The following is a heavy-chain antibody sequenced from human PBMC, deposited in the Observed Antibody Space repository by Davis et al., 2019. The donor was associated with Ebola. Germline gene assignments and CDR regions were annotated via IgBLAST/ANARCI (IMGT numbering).Heavy chain of an antibody. V-gene: IGHV4-34*01. CDR2: INHSGST. J-gene: IGHJ5*02. D-gene: IGHD6-6*01. CDR1: GGSFTGYY. CDR3: ARTQTPPSGSSSAWFDP. Sequence: MPSETLSLTCAVYGGSFTGYYWSWIRQPPGKGLEWIGEINHSGSTNYNPSLKSRVTLSVDTSKNQFSLKLSSVTAADTAVYYCARTQTPPSGSSSAWFDPWGQGTLVTVSS.